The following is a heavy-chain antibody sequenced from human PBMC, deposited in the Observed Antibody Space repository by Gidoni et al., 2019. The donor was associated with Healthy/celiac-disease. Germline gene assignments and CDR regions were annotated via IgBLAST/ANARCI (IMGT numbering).Heavy chain of an antibody. CDR2: IYYSGST. CDR1: GGSISSYY. J-gene: IGHJ5*02. Sequence: GGSISSYYWSWIRQPPGKGLEWIGYIYYSGSTNYNPSLKSRVTISVDTSKNQFSLKLSSVTAADTAVYYCARNYYDFWSGEQTEYNWFDPWGQGTLVTVSS. D-gene: IGHD3-3*01. V-gene: IGHV4-59*01. CDR3: ARNYYDFWSGEQTEYNWFDP.